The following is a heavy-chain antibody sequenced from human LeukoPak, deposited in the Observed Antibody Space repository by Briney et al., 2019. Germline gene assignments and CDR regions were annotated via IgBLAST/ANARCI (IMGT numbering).Heavy chain of an antibody. J-gene: IGHJ4*02. Sequence: ASVKVSCKASGGTFSSYAISWVRQAPGQGLEWMGGIIPIFGTANYAQKFQGRVTITADESTSTAYMELSSLRSEDTAVYYCARGLKEYYYFDYWGQGTLVTVSS. CDR2: IIPIFGTA. V-gene: IGHV1-69*13. D-gene: IGHD6-6*01. CDR3: ARGLKEYYYFDY. CDR1: GGTFSSYA.